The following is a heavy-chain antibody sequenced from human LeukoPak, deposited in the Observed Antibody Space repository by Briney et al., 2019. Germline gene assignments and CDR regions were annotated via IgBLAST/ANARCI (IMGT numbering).Heavy chain of an antibody. V-gene: IGHV1-2*02. J-gene: IGHJ3*02. CDR3: ARVGYCSSTSCYSPAFDI. CDR1: GYTFTSEA. CDR2: INPNSGGT. Sequence: ASVKVSCKASGYTFTSEAMNWVRQAPGQGLEWMGWINPNSGGTNYAQKFQGRVTMTRDTSISTAYMELSRLRSDDTAVYYCARVGYCSSTSCYSPAFDIWGQGTMVTVSS. D-gene: IGHD2-2*01.